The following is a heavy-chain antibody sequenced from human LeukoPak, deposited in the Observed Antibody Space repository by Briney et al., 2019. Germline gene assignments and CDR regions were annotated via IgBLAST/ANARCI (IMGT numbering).Heavy chain of an antibody. CDR1: GFTFSSYS. CDR2: ISSSSSTI. CDR3: VTYQLLLYGFDY. J-gene: IGHJ4*02. V-gene: IGHV3-48*04. Sequence: GGSLRLSCAASGFTFSSYSMNWVRQAPGKGLEWVSYISSSSSTIYYADSVKGRFTIARDSSKNTLHLQMNTLRAEDTAVYYCVTYQLLLYGFDYWGQGTLVTVSS. D-gene: IGHD2-2*01.